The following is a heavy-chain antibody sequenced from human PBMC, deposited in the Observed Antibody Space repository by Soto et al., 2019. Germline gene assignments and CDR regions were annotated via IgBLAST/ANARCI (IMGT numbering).Heavy chain of an antibody. Sequence: PSETLSLTCAVYGGSFSGYYWSWIRQPPGKGLEWIGEINHSGSTNYNPSLKSRVTISVDTSKNQFSLKLSSVTAADTAVYYCARGLGPYYFDYWGQGTLVTVSS. CDR1: GGSFSGYY. CDR3: ARGLGPYYFDY. CDR2: INHSGST. V-gene: IGHV4-34*01. J-gene: IGHJ4*02.